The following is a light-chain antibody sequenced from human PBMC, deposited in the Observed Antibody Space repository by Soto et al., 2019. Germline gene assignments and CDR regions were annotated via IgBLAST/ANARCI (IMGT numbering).Light chain of an antibody. CDR1: SSDVGRYNY. CDR3: GSYTSTYVRI. V-gene: IGLV2-14*01. Sequence: QSALTQPASVSGSPGQSITISCTGTSSDVGRYNYVSWYQQYPGRAPKLIIYEVTNRPSGVSDRFSGSKSGNVASLTISGLHAADEADYSCGSYTSTYVRIFGTGTKVTVL. CDR2: EVT. J-gene: IGLJ1*01.